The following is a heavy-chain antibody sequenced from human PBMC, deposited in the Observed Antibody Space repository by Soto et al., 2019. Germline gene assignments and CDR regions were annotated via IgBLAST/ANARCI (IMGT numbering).Heavy chain of an antibody. D-gene: IGHD3-9*01. CDR2: INHSGST. CDR1: GGSFSGYY. J-gene: IGHJ4*02. V-gene: IGHV4-34*01. Sequence: PSETLSLTCAVYGGSFSGYYWSWIRQPPGKGLEWIGEINHSGSTNYNPSLKSRVTISVDTSKNQFSLKLSSVTAADTAVYYCARAVRYFDWPPAYWGQGTLVTVSS. CDR3: ARAVRYFDWPPAY.